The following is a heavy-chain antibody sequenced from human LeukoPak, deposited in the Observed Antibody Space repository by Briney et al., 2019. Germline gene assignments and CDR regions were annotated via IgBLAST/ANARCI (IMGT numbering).Heavy chain of an antibody. D-gene: IGHD5-12*01. CDR1: GFTFSSYA. CDR3: VKEGSGYSGYDYFDY. V-gene: IGHV3-23*01. Sequence: WGSLRLSCAASGFTFSSYAMSWVRQAPGKGLEWVSAISGSGGSTYYADSVKGRFTISRDNSKNTLYLQMNSLRAEDTAVYYCVKEGSGYSGYDYFDYWGQGTLVTVSS. J-gene: IGHJ4*02. CDR2: ISGSGGST.